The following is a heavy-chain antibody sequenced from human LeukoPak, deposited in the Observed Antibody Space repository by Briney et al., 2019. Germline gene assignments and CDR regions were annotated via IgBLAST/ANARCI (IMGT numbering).Heavy chain of an antibody. Sequence: ASVKVSCKASGGTFSSYAISWVRQAPGQGLEWMGRIIPILGIANYAQKFQGRVTITADKSTSTAYMELSSLRSEDTAVYYCAREPLYDGSGGSCPLDYWGQGTLVTVSS. CDR2: IIPILGIA. V-gene: IGHV1-69*04. CDR1: GGTFSSYA. J-gene: IGHJ4*02. CDR3: AREPLYDGSGGSCPLDY. D-gene: IGHD2-15*01.